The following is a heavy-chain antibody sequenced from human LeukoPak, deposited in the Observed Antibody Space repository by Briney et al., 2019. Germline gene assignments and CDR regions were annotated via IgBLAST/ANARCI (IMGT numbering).Heavy chain of an antibody. CDR1: GFTFTAYW. D-gene: IGHD7-27*01. CDR3: ARDDWGSSEGAY. Sequence: GGSLRLSCAASGFTFTAYWMSWVRQAPGKGLGWVANIKRDGGEKYYVDSVKGRFTISRDNAKNSLYLQMNSLRAEDTAVYYCARDDWGSSEGAYWGQGTLVTVSS. J-gene: IGHJ4*02. V-gene: IGHV3-7*01. CDR2: IKRDGGEK.